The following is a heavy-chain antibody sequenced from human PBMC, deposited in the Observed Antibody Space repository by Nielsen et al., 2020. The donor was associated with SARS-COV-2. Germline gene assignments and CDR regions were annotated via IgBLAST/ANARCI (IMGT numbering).Heavy chain of an antibody. CDR3: ARGGSYFDY. CDR2: IYYSGST. Sequence: SETLSLTCTVSGGSISSYYWSWIRQPPGKGLEWIGYIYYSGSTYYDPSLKSRVTISGDTSKNQFSLRLSSVTAADTAVYYCARGGSYFDYWGQGTLITVSS. V-gene: IGHV4-59*08. CDR1: GGSISSYY. J-gene: IGHJ4*02. D-gene: IGHD3-16*01.